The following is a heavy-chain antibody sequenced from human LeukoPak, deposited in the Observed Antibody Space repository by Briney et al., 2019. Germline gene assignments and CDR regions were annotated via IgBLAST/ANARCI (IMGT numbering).Heavy chain of an antibody. D-gene: IGHD3-16*01. CDR1: GFTFSRYW. CDR2: IKEDGSGK. V-gene: IGHV3-7*01. CDR3: ARGGIYIPPYYYYYMDV. J-gene: IGHJ6*03. Sequence: GESLRLSCAASGFTFSRYWMSWVRQAPGKGLEWVANIKEDGSGKYSVDSVKGRFTIYRDNAENSLYLQMNSVRAEDTAVYYCARGGIYIPPYYYYYMDVWGRGTTVTVSS.